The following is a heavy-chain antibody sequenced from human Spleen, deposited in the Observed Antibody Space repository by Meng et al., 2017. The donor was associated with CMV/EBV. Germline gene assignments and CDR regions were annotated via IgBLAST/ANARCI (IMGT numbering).Heavy chain of an antibody. V-gene: IGHV3-7*01. Sequence: GESLKISCAASGFTFSSYWMSWVRQAPGKGLEWVANIKQDGSEKYYVDSVKGRFTISRDNAKNSLYLQMNSLRAEDTAVYYCARDILTKFDYWGQGTLVTVSS. CDR2: IKQDGSEK. CDR1: GFTFSSYW. J-gene: IGHJ4*02. D-gene: IGHD3-9*01. CDR3: ARDILTKFDY.